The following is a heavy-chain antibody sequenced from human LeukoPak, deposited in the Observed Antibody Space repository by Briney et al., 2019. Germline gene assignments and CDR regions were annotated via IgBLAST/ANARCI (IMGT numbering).Heavy chain of an antibody. CDR3: ARVPHCSSTSCYTVPYFDY. J-gene: IGHJ4*02. CDR2: IYYSGST. CDR1: GGSISSGDYY. Sequence: SQTLSLTCTVSGGSISSGDYYWSWIRQPPGKGLEWIGYIYYSGSTYYNPSLKSRVTISVDTSKNQFSLKLSSVTAADTAVYYCARVPHCSSTSCYTVPYFDYWGQGTLVTVSS. V-gene: IGHV4-30-4*08. D-gene: IGHD2-2*02.